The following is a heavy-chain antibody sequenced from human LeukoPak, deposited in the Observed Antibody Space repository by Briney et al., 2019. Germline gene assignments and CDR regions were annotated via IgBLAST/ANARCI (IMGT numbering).Heavy chain of an antibody. D-gene: IGHD6-13*01. V-gene: IGHV4-59*01. CDR1: GGSISSYY. CDR2: IYYSGST. J-gene: IGHJ4*02. CDR3: ARVLPSSSWSLDY. Sequence: PSETLSLTCTVSGGSISSYYGSWLRQPPGKGREGIGYIYYSGSTNYNPSLKSRVTISVDTSKNQFSLKLSSVTAADTAVYYCARVLPSSSWSLDYWGQGTLVTVSS.